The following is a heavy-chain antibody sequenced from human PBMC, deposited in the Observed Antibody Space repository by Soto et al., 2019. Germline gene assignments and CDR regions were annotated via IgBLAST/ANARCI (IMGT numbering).Heavy chain of an antibody. V-gene: IGHV1-2*02. CDR3: AKDQGVYMVSGMDV. Sequence: ASVKVSCKASGYTFTDYYIYWLRQAPGHGLEWMGWINPNSGATNYAHNFQGRVTMTRDTSIRAAYMELSRLSSDDTAVYYCAKDQGVYMVSGMDVWGQGTTVTVSS. J-gene: IGHJ6*02. CDR2: INPNSGAT. D-gene: IGHD3-10*01. CDR1: GYTFTDYY.